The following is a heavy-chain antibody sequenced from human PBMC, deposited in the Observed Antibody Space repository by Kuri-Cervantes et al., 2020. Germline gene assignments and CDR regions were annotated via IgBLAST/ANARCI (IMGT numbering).Heavy chain of an antibody. V-gene: IGHV3-48*02. CDR3: ARDHSSSWESPIFDY. CDR2: ISSSSSTI. J-gene: IGHJ4*02. CDR1: GFTFDDYG. Sequence: GGSLRLSCAASGFTFDDYGMSWVRQAPGKGLEWVSYISSSSSTIYYADSVKGRFTISRDNAKNSLYLQMNSLRDEDTAVYYCARDHSSSWESPIFDYWGQGTLVTVSS. D-gene: IGHD6-13*01.